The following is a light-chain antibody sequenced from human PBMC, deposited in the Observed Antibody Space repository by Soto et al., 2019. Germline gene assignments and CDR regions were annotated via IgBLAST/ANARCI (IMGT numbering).Light chain of an antibody. V-gene: IGKV1-27*01. CDR1: QGISNY. J-gene: IGKJ3*01. Sequence: DIQMTQSPSSLSAYLGDRVTITCRASQGISNYLAWYQQKPGRLPKLLLFGASTLQSGVPARFSGSGSGTLFTLTITGLLPEDVATYYCQQYDRAPFTFGPGTKVDFK. CDR2: GAS. CDR3: QQYDRAPFT.